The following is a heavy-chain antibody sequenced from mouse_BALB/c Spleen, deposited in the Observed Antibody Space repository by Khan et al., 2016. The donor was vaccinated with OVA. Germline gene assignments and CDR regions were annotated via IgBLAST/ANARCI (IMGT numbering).Heavy chain of an antibody. J-gene: IGHJ3*01. Sequence: EVQLVESGPSLVKPSQTLSLTCSVTGDFITSGYWSWIRKFPGNKLEYMGYMIYSGNTYYNHYLKSRISNARHTSRNAYYLQLNSVTADAAATYYCARSTDRYAFAYWGQGTLVTVSA. D-gene: IGHD2-14*01. CDR3: ARSTDRYAFAY. V-gene: IGHV3-8*02. CDR1: GDFITSGY. CDR2: MIYSGNT.